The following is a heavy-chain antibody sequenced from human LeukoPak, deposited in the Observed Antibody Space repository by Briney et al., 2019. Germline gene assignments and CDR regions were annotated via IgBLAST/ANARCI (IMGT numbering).Heavy chain of an antibody. CDR1: GGSISSYY. J-gene: IGHJ6*03. D-gene: IGHD1-1*01. V-gene: IGHV4-59*12. CDR3: ARDLREGWNDGNYYYSYYMDV. CDR2: FYQSGST. Sequence: SETLSLTCSVSGGSISSYYWSWIRQSPATGLEWIGSFYQSGSTYYNPSLKSRVTISVDTSKKQFSLKLSSVTAADTAVYYCARDLREGWNDGNYYYSYYMDVWGEGTTVTVSS.